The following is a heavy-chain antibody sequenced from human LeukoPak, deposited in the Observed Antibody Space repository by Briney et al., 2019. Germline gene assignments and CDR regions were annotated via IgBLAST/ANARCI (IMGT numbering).Heavy chain of an antibody. CDR1: GGSISSGNW. CDR2: IHHSGST. J-gene: IGHJ5*02. V-gene: IGHV4-4*02. CDR3: ARDSAWNWFDP. Sequence: KPSGTLSLTCAVSGGSISSGNWWSWVRQPPGKGLEWIGEIHHSGSTNYNPSLKSRVTISVDTSKNQFSLKLSSVTAADTAVYYCARDSAWNWFDPWGQGTLVTVSS.